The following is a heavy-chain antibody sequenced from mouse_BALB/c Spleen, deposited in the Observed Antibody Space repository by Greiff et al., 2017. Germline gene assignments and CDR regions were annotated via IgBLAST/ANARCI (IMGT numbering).Heavy chain of an antibody. D-gene: IGHD3-1*01. CDR2: INPSTGYT. Sequence: QVQLQQSGAELAKPGASVKMSCKASGYTFTSYWMHWVKQRPGQGLEWIGYINPSTGYTEYNQKFKDKATLTADKSSSTAYMQLSSLTSEDSAVYYCARSGWEASFAYWGQGTLVTVSA. CDR3: ARSGWEASFAY. J-gene: IGHJ3*01. V-gene: IGHV1-7*01. CDR1: GYTFTSYW.